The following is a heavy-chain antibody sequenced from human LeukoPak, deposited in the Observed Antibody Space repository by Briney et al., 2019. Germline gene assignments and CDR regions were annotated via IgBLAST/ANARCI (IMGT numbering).Heavy chain of an antibody. Sequence: GESLKISCNSSGYIYTSYWIGWVRQMPGKGLEWMGIIYPGDSDTRYSPSFQGQVTISADKSISTAYLQWSSLKASDTAMYYCARNDIAAAGGWFDPWGQGTLVTVSS. CDR1: GYIYTSYW. V-gene: IGHV5-51*01. J-gene: IGHJ5*02. CDR3: ARNDIAAAGGWFDP. CDR2: IYPGDSDT. D-gene: IGHD6-13*01.